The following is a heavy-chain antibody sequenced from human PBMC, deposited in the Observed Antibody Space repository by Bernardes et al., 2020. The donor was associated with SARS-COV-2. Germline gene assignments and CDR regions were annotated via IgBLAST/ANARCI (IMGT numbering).Heavy chain of an antibody. CDR1: GGSISSYY. CDR2: IYTRGSP. Sequence: SQTLSPTCTVSGGSISSYYWSWIRQPAGKGLEWIGRIYTRGSPNYNPSPKSRVTMSVDTPKNQFSLKLSSVTAADTAVYYCARENVLMVYAILGNNHNNNWFDPWGQGTLVTVSS. D-gene: IGHD2-8*01. J-gene: IGHJ5*02. CDR3: ARENVLMVYAILGNNHNNNWFDP. V-gene: IGHV4-4*07.